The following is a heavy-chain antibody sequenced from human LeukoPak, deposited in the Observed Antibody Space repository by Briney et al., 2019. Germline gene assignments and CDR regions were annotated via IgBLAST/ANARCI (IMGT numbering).Heavy chain of an antibody. V-gene: IGHV3-13*01. J-gene: IGHJ3*02. D-gene: IGHD3-16*02. CDR3: ARLYVWGSYRDAFDI. CDR2: IGTAGDT. Sequence: GGSLRLSCAASGFTFSSYDMHWVRQATGKGLEWVSAIGTAGDTYYPGSVKGRFTISGENAKNSLYLQMNSLRAGDTAVYYCARLYVWGSYRDAFDIWGQGTMVTVSS. CDR1: GFTFSSYD.